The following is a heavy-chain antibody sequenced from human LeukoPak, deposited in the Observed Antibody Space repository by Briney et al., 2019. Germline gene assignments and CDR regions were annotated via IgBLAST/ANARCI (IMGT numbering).Heavy chain of an antibody. D-gene: IGHD3/OR15-3a*01. CDR2: IYTSGST. J-gene: IGHJ3*02. CDR1: GGSISSYY. CDR3: ARHRLDFKDAFDI. Sequence: PSETLSLTCTVSGGSISSYYWSWIRQPPGKGLEWIGYIYTSGSTNYNPSLKSRVTISVDTSKNQFSLKLSSVTAADTAVYYCARHRLDFKDAFDIWGQGTMVTVSS. V-gene: IGHV4-4*09.